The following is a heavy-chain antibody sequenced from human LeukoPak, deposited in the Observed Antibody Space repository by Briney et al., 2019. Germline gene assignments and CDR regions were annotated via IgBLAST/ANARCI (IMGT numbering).Heavy chain of an antibody. Sequence: PGGSLRLSCAASDFTFSSYAMHWVRQAPGKGLEWVAVISYDGVNQYYADSVKGRFTISRDNSRNTLYLQMNSLRAEDTAIYYCARVHGSGWCYFDYWGQGTLVTVSS. CDR3: ARVHGSGWCYFDY. D-gene: IGHD6-19*01. CDR2: ISYDGVNQ. J-gene: IGHJ4*02. CDR1: DFTFSSYA. V-gene: IGHV3-30-3*01.